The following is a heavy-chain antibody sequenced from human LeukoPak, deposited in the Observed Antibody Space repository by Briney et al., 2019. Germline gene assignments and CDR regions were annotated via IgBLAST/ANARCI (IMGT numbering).Heavy chain of an antibody. Sequence: ASVNVSCKASGYTFTSYGISWVRQAPGQGLEWMGRISAHNGNANYAQKFQGRVTMTTDTLATTAYMELRSLRSDDTAVYYCARDLERYYDLEGRSGYWGQGTLVTVSS. J-gene: IGHJ4*02. D-gene: IGHD3-3*01. CDR3: ARDLERYYDLEGRSGY. CDR2: ISAHNGNA. V-gene: IGHV1-18*01. CDR1: GYTFTSYG.